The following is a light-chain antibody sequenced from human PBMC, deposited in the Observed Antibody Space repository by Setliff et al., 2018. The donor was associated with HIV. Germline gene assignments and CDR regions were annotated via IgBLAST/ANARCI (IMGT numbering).Light chain of an antibody. V-gene: IGLV1-44*01. J-gene: IGLJ3*02. CDR2: RDY. CDR1: GSNIGRFN. Sequence: QSALTQPPSASGTPGQRVTISCFGSGSNIGRFNVYWYQQLPGTAPKLLIYRDYQRPSGVPGRFSGSKSGTSASLAISGLQSDDEGDYYCASWDATLVGWVFGGGTQLTVL. CDR3: ASWDATLVGWV.